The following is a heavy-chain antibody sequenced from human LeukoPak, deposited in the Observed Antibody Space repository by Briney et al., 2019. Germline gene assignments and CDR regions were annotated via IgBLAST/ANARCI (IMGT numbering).Heavy chain of an antibody. CDR3: AKHPNRYDILTGYYPLYYSDY. V-gene: IGHV3-23*01. CDR1: GFTFGSYA. CDR2: ISGSGGST. D-gene: IGHD3-9*01. Sequence: GGSLRLSCAASGFTFGSYAMSWVRQAPGKGLEWVSAISGSGGSTYYADSVKGRFTISRDNSKNTLYLQMNSLRAEDTAVYYCAKHPNRYDILTGYYPLYYSDYWGQGTLVTVSS. J-gene: IGHJ4*02.